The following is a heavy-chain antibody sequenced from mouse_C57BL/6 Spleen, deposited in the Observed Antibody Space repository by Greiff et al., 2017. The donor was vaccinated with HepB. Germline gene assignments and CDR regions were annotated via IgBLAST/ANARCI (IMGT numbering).Heavy chain of an antibody. J-gene: IGHJ4*01. D-gene: IGHD1-1*01. V-gene: IGHV1-18*01. CDR2: INPNNGGT. CDR3: ARRGSSYDLRYAMDY. CDR1: GYTFTDYN. Sequence: VQLQQSGPELVKPGASVKIPCEASGYTFTDYNMDWVKQSHGKSLEWIGDINPNNGGTIYNQKFKGKATLTVDKSSSTAYMELRSLTSEDTAVYYCARRGSSYDLRYAMDYWGQGTSVTVSS.